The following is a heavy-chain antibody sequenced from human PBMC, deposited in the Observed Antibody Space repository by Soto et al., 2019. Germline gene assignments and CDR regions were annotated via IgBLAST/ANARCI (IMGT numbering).Heavy chain of an antibody. CDR3: ARGQGAAAGHSNFDY. V-gene: IGHV4-30-2*01. D-gene: IGHD6-13*01. CDR1: GGSISGTTYS. CDR2: IYDSGNT. J-gene: IGHJ4*02. Sequence: QLQLLESGSGLVKPSQTLSLTCAVSGGSISGTTYSWSWIRQPPGKGLEWIGYIYDSGNTYYNPSLKSQFSISVDRSKNQFSLKLSSVTAPDTAVYYCARGQGAAAGHSNFDYWGQGALVTVSS.